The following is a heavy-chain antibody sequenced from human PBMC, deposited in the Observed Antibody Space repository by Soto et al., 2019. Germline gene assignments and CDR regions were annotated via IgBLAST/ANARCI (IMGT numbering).Heavy chain of an antibody. CDR3: ARVGCSGGSCYTNPFDY. V-gene: IGHV3-21*01. CDR2: ISSSSSYI. Sequence: PGGSLRLSCAASGFTFSSYSMNWVRQAPGKGLEWVSSISSSSSYIYYADSVKGRFTISRDNAKNSLYLQMNSLRAEDTAVYYCARVGCSGGSCYTNPFDYWGQGTLVTVSS. J-gene: IGHJ4*02. D-gene: IGHD2-15*01. CDR1: GFTFSSYS.